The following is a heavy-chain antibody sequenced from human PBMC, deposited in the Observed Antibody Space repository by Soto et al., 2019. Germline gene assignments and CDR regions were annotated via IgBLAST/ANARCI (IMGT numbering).Heavy chain of an antibody. CDR2: IYYSGST. CDR1: GFSRSTRGVA. J-gene: IGHJ6*03. V-gene: IGHV4-61*08. Sequence: AVTLTCNVSGFSRSTRGVAVSWIRQPPGKGLEWIGYIYYSGSTNYNLSLKSRVTISVDTSKNQFSLKLSSVTAADTAVYYCARVRVYCSSTSCYDVGKDYYYYYMDVWGKGTTVTVSS. CDR3: ARVRVYCSSTSCYDVGKDYYYYYMDV. D-gene: IGHD2-2*01.